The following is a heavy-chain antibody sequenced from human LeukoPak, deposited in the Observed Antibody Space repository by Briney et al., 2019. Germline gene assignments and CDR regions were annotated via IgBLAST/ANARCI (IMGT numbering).Heavy chain of an antibody. CDR1: GGSISSYY. CDR3: ARVSPENDAFDI. V-gene: IGHV4-59*01. Sequence: SETLSLTCTISGGSISSYYWSWIRQPPGKGLEWIGYIYYSGSTNYNPSLKSRVTISVDTSKNQFSLKLSSVTAADTAVYYCARVSPENDAFDIWGQGTTVTVSS. J-gene: IGHJ3*02. CDR2: IYYSGST.